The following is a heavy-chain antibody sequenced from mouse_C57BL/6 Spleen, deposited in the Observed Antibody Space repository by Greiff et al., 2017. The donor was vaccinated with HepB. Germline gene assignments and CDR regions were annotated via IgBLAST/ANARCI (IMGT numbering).Heavy chain of an antibody. J-gene: IGHJ1*03. CDR3: ARRDLDWYFDV. Sequence: QVQLQQSGAELMKPGASVKLSCKATGYTFTGYWIEWVKQRPGHGLEWIGEILPGSGSTNYNEKFKGKATFTADTSSNTADMQLSSLTTEDSAIYYCARRDLDWYFDVWGTGTTVTVSS. V-gene: IGHV1-9*01. CDR2: ILPGSGST. CDR1: GYTFTGYW.